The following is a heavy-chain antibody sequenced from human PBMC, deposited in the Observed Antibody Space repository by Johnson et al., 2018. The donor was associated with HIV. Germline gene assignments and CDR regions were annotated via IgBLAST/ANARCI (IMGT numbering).Heavy chain of an antibody. V-gene: IGHV3-30*03. Sequence: QVQLVESGGGVVQPGRSLRLSCAASGFTFSSYGMHWVRQAPGKGLEWVAVISHDGNKKYYADSVQGRFTISRDNSKNTLYLQMNSLRAEDTAVYYCARDGLRYYDSSGLDAVDIWGQGTMVTVSS. J-gene: IGHJ3*02. CDR2: ISHDGNKK. CDR1: GFTFSSYG. CDR3: ARDGLRYYDSSGLDAVDI. D-gene: IGHD3-22*01.